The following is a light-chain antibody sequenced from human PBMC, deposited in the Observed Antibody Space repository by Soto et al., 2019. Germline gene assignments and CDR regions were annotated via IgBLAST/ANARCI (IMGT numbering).Light chain of an antibody. V-gene: IGKV3-20*01. J-gene: IGKJ4*01. CDR3: QQYGDSPLT. CDR2: GIS. Sequence: EIVSTQSPGTVSLSPGERATLSCRASQSVTSSFLAWYQQKPGQAPRLLIYGISSRATGIPDRFRGSGAGTDFTLTISRLEPEDFAVYYCQQYGDSPLTFGGGTKFDIK. CDR1: QSVTSSF.